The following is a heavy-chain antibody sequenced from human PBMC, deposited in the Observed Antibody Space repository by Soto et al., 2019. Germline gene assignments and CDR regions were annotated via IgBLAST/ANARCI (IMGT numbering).Heavy chain of an antibody. V-gene: IGHV1-18*01. Sequence: ASVKVSCKASGYTFTSYGISWVRQAPGQGFEWMGWISAYNGNTNYAQKLQGRVTMTTDTSTSTAYMELRSLRSDDTAVYYCAREISYYDFWSGYYPDYWGQGTLVTVSS. CDR1: GYTFTSYG. J-gene: IGHJ4*02. D-gene: IGHD3-3*01. CDR2: ISAYNGNT. CDR3: AREISYYDFWSGYYPDY.